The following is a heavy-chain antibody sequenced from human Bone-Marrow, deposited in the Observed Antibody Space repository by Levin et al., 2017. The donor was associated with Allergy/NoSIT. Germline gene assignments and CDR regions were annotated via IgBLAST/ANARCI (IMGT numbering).Heavy chain of an antibody. CDR2: ISNSGKTL. CDR3: ARDRSGNSYNDH. Sequence: NTGGSLRLSCEASGFIFSDYYMTWIRQTPGKGLEWVACISNSGKTLYYADSVKGRFTISRDNAKNSLFLQLSSLRTEDSAVYYCARDRSGNSYNDHWGQGTLVTVSS. J-gene: IGHJ4*02. V-gene: IGHV3-11*01. CDR1: GFIFSDYY. D-gene: IGHD2/OR15-2a*01.